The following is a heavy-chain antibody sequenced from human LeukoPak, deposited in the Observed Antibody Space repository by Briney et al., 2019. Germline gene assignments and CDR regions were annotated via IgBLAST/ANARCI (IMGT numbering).Heavy chain of an antibody. Sequence: GGSLRLSCEASGFTFSNYGMNWVRQAPGKGLEWVSYIRPNDGTTHYADSVKGRFTISRDNAKNSLSLQMTSLGADDTAIYYCVRGQTSLDNWFDPWGQGTLVIVSS. V-gene: IGHV3-48*01. CDR1: GFTFSNYG. J-gene: IGHJ5*02. CDR3: VRGQTSLDNWFDP. CDR2: IRPNDGTT.